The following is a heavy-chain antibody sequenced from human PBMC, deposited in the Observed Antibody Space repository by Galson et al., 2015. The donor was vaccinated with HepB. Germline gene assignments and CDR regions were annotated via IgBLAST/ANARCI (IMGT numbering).Heavy chain of an antibody. CDR1: AYAFIGYY. Sequence: SVKVSCKASAYAFIGYYLHWVRQAPGQGLEWVGRINPNNGDTNYAQNFQGRVTMTTDTSISTAYMELSGLRSDDTAIYYCASPSSSGSYFPDYWGRGTLVTVSS. V-gene: IGHV1-2*06. CDR3: ASPSSSGSYFPDY. CDR2: INPNNGDT. J-gene: IGHJ4*02. D-gene: IGHD3-10*01.